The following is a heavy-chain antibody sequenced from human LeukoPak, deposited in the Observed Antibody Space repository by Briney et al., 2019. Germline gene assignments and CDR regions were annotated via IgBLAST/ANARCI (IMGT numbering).Heavy chain of an antibody. CDR2: IYSGGST. J-gene: IGHJ6*02. V-gene: IGHV3-53*01. CDR3: ARDRMIFGVEV. CDR1: GFTVSSNY. Sequence: GGSLRLSCAASGFTVSSNYMSWVRQAPGKGLEWVSVIYSGGSTYFADSVKGRFTIPRDNSKNTLYLQMNSLRAEDTAVYYCARDRMIFGVEVWGQGTTVTVSS. D-gene: IGHD3/OR15-3a*01.